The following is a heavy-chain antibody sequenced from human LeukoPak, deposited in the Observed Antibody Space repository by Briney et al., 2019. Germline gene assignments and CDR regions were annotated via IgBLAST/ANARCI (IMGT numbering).Heavy chain of an antibody. J-gene: IGHJ5*02. CDR2: INHSGST. Sequence: SQTLSLTCTVSGGSISSGYYWSWIRQPPGKGLEWIGEINHSGSTNYNPSLKSRVTISVDTSKNQFSLKLSSVTAADTAVYYCARAQQLGWFDPWGQGTLVTVSS. CDR3: ARAQQLGWFDP. CDR1: GGSISSGYY. V-gene: IGHV4-34*01. D-gene: IGHD6-13*01.